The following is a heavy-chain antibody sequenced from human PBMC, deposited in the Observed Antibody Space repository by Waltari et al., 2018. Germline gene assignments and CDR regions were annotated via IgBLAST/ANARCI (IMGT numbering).Heavy chain of an antibody. V-gene: IGHV4-34*01. D-gene: IGHD3-3*01. J-gene: IGHJ4*02. CDR2: INHSGST. Sequence: QVQLQQWGAGLLKPSETLSLTCAVYGGSFSGYYWSWIRQPPGKGLEWIGEINHSGSTNHNPSLKSRVTISVDTSKNQFSLKLSSVTAADTAVYYCARGRYDFWSGYQYYFDYWGQGTLVTVSS. CDR1: GGSFSGYY. CDR3: ARGRYDFWSGYQYYFDY.